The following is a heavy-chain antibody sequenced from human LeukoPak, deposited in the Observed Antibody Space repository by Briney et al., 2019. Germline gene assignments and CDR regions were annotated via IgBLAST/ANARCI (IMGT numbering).Heavy chain of an antibody. CDR2: INGDGSST. CDR1: GFTFSSYW. CDR3: ARALTTSATGTTGY. V-gene: IGHV3-74*01. Sequence: GGSLRLSCAASGFTFSSYWMHWVRHAPGKGLVWVSRINGDGSSTTYADTVKGRFTISRDNAKSTLYLQMNSLRAEDTAMYYCARALTTSATGTTGYWGQETLVTVSS. D-gene: IGHD4-17*01. J-gene: IGHJ4*02.